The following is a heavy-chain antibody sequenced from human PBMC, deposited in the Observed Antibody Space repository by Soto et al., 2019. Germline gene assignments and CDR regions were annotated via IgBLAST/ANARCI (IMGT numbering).Heavy chain of an antibody. Sequence: QVQLVQSGAQVKRPGSSVKVSCKISGGTFSNGAFSWVRQAPGQGLEWMGGIIPLFGTPSYAQKFQGRVTVTADESSSTVYMELSSLTSEDTAIYYCANERVGEMDTGGYFDYWGQGTLVSVSS. CDR1: GGTFSNGA. CDR2: IIPLFGTP. V-gene: IGHV1-69*01. J-gene: IGHJ4*02. CDR3: ANERVGEMDTGGYFDY. D-gene: IGHD3-10*01.